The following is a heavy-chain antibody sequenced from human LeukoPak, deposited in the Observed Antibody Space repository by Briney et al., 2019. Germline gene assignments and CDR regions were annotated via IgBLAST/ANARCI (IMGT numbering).Heavy chain of an antibody. CDR1: GDSVSSTSSA. CDR2: TYYRSKWIN. D-gene: IGHD3-16*01. CDR3: ARDGAATSDAFDI. J-gene: IGHJ3*02. Sequence: SQTLSLTCAISGDSVSSTSSAWNWIRQSPSRGLEWLGRTYYRSKWINDYAVSVKGRITIISDTSKNQFSLHLSSVTPEDTAVYYCARDGAATSDAFDIWGQGTLVTVSS. V-gene: IGHV6-1*01.